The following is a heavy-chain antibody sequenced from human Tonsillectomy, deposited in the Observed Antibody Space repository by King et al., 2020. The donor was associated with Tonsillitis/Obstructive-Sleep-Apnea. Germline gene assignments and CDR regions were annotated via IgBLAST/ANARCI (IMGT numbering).Heavy chain of an antibody. Sequence: VQLVESGGGVVQPGRSLRLSCAASGFTFSSYGMHWVRQAPGKGLEWVAVSWYDGSNKYFADSVKGRFTISRDNSKNTLYLQMNSLRAEDTAVSYCAREQGLVTEPRFDPWGQGTLVTVSS. V-gene: IGHV3-33*01. CDR2: SWYDGSNK. CDR1: GFTFSSYG. J-gene: IGHJ5*02. CDR3: AREQGLVTEPRFDP. D-gene: IGHD3/OR15-3a*01.